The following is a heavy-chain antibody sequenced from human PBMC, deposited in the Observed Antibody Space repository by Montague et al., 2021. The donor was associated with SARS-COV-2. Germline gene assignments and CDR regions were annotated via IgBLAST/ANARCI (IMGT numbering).Heavy chain of an antibody. J-gene: IGHJ4*02. D-gene: IGHD3-16*01. CDR1: GGSISSYY. Sequence: SETLSLTCTVSGGSISSYYWSWIRQPPGKGLEWIGSIYYSGSTYYNPSLKSRVTISVDTSKNQFSLKLSSVTAADTAVYYCARAPFMITFGGVITRLRGYYFDYWGQGTLVTVSS. V-gene: IGHV4-59*12. CDR3: ARAPFMITFGGVITRLRGYYFDY. CDR2: IYYSGST.